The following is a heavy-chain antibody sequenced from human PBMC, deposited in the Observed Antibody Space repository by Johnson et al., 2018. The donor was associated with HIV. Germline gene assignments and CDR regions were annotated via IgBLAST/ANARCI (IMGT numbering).Heavy chain of an antibody. CDR3: AKVRVAAMIVVVSGRDAFDI. Sequence: VQLVESGGGVVQPGRSLRLSCVASGFTVSSNYMSWVRQAPGKGLEWVSGISWNGGSIGYADSVKGRFTISRDNAKKSLFLQMNSLRTEDTAVYYCAKVRVAAMIVVVSGRDAFDIWGQGTMVTVSS. CDR1: GFTVSSNY. D-gene: IGHD3-22*01. CDR2: ISWNGGSI. J-gene: IGHJ3*02. V-gene: IGHV3-9*01.